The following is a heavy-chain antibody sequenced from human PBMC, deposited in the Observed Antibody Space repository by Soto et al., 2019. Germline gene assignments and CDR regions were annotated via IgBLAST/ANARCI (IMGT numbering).Heavy chain of an antibody. J-gene: IGHJ4*02. V-gene: IGHV4-39*01. Sequence: PSETLSLTCTVSGGSVSNSNYYWGWIRQSPGKGLKWIGSVYYRGRSYSKSSVKSRVTISVDTSKNQFSLNLNSVTASDTAVYYCVSQRTSVLTQAYFDYWGPGALVTVSS. CDR3: VSQRTSVLTQAYFDY. D-gene: IGHD2-8*01. CDR1: GGSVSNSNYY. CDR2: VYYRGRS.